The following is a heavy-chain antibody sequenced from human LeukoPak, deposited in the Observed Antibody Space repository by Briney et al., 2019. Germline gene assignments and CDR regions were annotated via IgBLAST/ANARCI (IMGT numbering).Heavy chain of an antibody. J-gene: IGHJ4*02. CDR3: ARVRHCTSTSCYDY. D-gene: IGHD2-2*01. CDR2: ISGSGGST. CDR1: GFTFSSYG. V-gene: IGHV3-48*02. Sequence: GGSLRLSCAASGFTFSSYGMHWVRQAPGKGLEWVSAISGSGGSTYYADSVRGRFTISRDNAKNSLYLQMNSLRDEDTAVYYCARVRHCTSTSCYDYWGQGTLVTVSS.